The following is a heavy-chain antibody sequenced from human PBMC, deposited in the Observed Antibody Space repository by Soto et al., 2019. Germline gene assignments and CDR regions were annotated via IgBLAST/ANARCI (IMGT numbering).Heavy chain of an antibody. Sequence: QVQLVQSGAEVKEPGASVKVSCKASGYTFVSYGISWVRQAPGQGLEWMGWISPYNGNTNYVQKFQGRVTMTTDTPTSTVYMEVRSLRSDDTAVYYCSRDAQKWLVAAFDIWGQGTMVTVSS. J-gene: IGHJ3*02. CDR2: ISPYNGNT. CDR1: GYTFVSYG. V-gene: IGHV1-18*01. CDR3: SRDAQKWLVAAFDI. D-gene: IGHD6-19*01.